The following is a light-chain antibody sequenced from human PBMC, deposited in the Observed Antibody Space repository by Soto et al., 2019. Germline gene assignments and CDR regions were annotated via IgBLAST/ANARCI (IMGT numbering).Light chain of an antibody. CDR2: DES. J-gene: IGKJ5*01. Sequence: EIVLTQSPATLSLSPGERATLPCRASQSVSSYLAWYQQKPGQAPRIIIYDESNRATGIPDRLSGSGSGTDLNLTISRLEPEDFAVYYCQKRSNWAITFGQGTRLEIK. CDR1: QSVSSY. V-gene: IGKV3-11*01. CDR3: QKRSNWAIT.